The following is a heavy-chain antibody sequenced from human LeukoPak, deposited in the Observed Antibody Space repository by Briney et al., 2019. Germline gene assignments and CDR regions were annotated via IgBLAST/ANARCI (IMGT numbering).Heavy chain of an antibody. CDR2: IKQDGSEK. CDR1: GFTFSSYW. V-gene: IGHV3-7*03. CDR3: ANSLSYYYDSSGYYPEYFQH. D-gene: IGHD3-22*01. J-gene: IGHJ1*01. Sequence: GGSLRLSCAASGFTFSSYWMSWVRQAPGKGLEWVANIKQDGSEKYYVDSVKGRFTISRDNSKNTLYLQMNSLRAEDTAVYYCANSLSYYYDSSGYYPEYFQHWGQGTLVTVS.